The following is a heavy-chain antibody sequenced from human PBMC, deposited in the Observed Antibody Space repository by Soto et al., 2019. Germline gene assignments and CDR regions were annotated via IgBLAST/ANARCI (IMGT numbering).Heavy chain of an antibody. Sequence: QVHLVQSGAEVKKPGSSVKVSCRASGGTFNTYGFNWVRQAPGQGLEGVGGIIPLFGTTTYAQNFQGRVTINADQSTTTAYMEMSGLTSEDTAVYFCARGGELAGWMPFDSWGQGTLVTVSS. D-gene: IGHD6-19*01. CDR1: GGTFNTYG. V-gene: IGHV1-69*01. J-gene: IGHJ4*02. CDR2: IIPLFGTT. CDR3: ARGGELAGWMPFDS.